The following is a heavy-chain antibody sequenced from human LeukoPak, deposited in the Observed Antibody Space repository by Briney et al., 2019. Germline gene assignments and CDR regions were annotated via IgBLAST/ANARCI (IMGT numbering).Heavy chain of an antibody. D-gene: IGHD3-22*01. J-gene: IGHJ4*02. CDR1: GFVFGHSW. Sequence: GGSLRLSCEASGFVFGHSWMSWVRQAPGKGLEWVAIINLDGSEINYLDSLTGRLTISRDNAKDSLYLQMNGLRAEDTAVYFCVRGRGYSTFDYWGQGTLVTVSS. V-gene: IGHV3-7*03. CDR3: VRGRGYSTFDY. CDR2: INLDGSEI.